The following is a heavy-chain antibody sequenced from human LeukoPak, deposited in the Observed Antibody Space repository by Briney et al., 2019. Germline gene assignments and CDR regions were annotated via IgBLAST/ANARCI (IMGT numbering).Heavy chain of an antibody. Sequence: GSLRLSCAASGFTFSSYSMNWVRQAPGKGLEWVSYISSSSTIYYADSVKGRFTISRDNAKNSLYLQMNSLRDEDTAVYYCAKGSGISYPYYFDYWGQGTLVTVSS. V-gene: IGHV3-48*02. CDR3: AKGSGISYPYYFDY. D-gene: IGHD3-10*01. J-gene: IGHJ4*02. CDR1: GFTFSSYS. CDR2: ISSSSTI.